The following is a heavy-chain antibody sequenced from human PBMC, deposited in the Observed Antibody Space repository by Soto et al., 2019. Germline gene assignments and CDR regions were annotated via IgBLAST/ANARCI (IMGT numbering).Heavy chain of an antibody. V-gene: IGHV1-69*02. CDR2: IIPILGIA. CDR1: GGTFSSYT. Sequence: QVQLVQSGAEVKKPGSSVKVSCKASGGTFSSYTISWVRQAPGQGLEWMGRIIPILGIANYAQKFQGRVRITAEKSTSTAYMELSSLRSEDTAVYYCASYRKRGYDYWGQGTLVTVSS. D-gene: IGHD4-4*01. CDR3: ASYRKRGYDY. J-gene: IGHJ4*02.